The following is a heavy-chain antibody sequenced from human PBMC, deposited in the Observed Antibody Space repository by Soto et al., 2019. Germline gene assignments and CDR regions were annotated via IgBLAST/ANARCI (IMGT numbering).Heavy chain of an antibody. CDR2: IYSGGST. V-gene: IGHV3-66*01. J-gene: IGHJ6*03. Sequence: PGGSLRLSCAASGFTVSSNYMSWVRQAPGKGLEWVSVIYSGGSTYYADSVKGRFTISRDNSKNTLYLQMNSLRAEDTAVYYCARVIGYSYGSYYMDVWGQGTMVTVSS. CDR1: GFTVSSNY. D-gene: IGHD5-18*01. CDR3: ARVIGYSYGSYYMDV.